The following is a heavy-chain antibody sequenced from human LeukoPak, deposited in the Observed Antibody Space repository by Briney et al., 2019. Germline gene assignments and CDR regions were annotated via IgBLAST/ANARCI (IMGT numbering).Heavy chain of an antibody. D-gene: IGHD3-3*01. CDR2: INQSGST. Sequence: SETLSLTCAIYGESSSAFYWSWIRQPPGKGLEWIGEINQSGSTNYNPSLKSRVTISLDTSKNQFSLQLSSVTAADTAVYYCARRDFAIFGAVSTFDYWGQGTLVTVSS. CDR3: ARRDFAIFGAVSTFDY. V-gene: IGHV4-34*01. CDR1: GESSSAFY. J-gene: IGHJ4*02.